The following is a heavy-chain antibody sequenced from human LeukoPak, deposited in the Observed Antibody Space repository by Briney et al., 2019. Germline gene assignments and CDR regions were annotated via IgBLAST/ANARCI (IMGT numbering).Heavy chain of an antibody. J-gene: IGHJ6*02. D-gene: IGHD6-19*01. CDR2: MNPNSGNT. V-gene: IGHV1-8*01. CDR3: ASSSGYSSGWFYRYYYYGMDV. CDR1: GYTFTSYD. Sequence: ASVKVSCKASGYTFTSYDINWVRQATGQGLEWMGWMNPNSGNTGYAQKFQGRVTMTRNTSISTAYMELSSLRSEDTAVYYCASSSGYSSGWFYRYYYYGMDVWGQGTTVTVSS.